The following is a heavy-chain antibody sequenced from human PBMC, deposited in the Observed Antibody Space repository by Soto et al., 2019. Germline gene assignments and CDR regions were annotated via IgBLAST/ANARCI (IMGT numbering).Heavy chain of an antibody. V-gene: IGHV3-23*01. CDR1: GFTFSSYA. Sequence: EVQLLESGGGLVQPGGSLRLSCAASGFTFSSYAMSWVRQAPGKGLEWVSAISGSGGSTYYADSVKGRFTISRDNSKNTRYLQMTSLRAEDTAVYYCAKGGPYYYDSSGYYDYWGQGTLVTVSS. CDR2: ISGSGGST. J-gene: IGHJ4*02. CDR3: AKGGPYYYDSSGYYDY. D-gene: IGHD3-22*01.